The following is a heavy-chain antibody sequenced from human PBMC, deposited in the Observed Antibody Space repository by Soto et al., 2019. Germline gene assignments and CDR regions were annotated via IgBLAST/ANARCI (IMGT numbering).Heavy chain of an antibody. D-gene: IGHD5-18*01. CDR1: GESVSSRRYL. Sequence: PSQRMQIAXTPCGESVSSRRYLWTWIRQPPGKVLEWIGYIYYTGSTNYNPSLKSRVTMSVDTSKNQFSLTLSSVTAADTAVYYCARDLRGYSPALGYWGQGILVTLSS. CDR2: IYYTGST. CDR3: ARDLRGYSPALGY. V-gene: IGHV4-61*01. J-gene: IGHJ4*02.